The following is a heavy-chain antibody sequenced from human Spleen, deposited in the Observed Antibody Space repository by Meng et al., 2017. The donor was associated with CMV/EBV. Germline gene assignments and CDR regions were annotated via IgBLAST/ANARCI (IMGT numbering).Heavy chain of an antibody. V-gene: IGHV6-1*01. D-gene: IGHD1-26*01. CDR3: ARTGAPEAFDI. CDR2: TYYRSKWYD. Sequence: ISGDSVSSNSAAWSWIRQSPSRGLEWLGRTYYRSKWYDGYAVSVKSRITINPDTSKNQFSLQLNSVTPEDTAVYYCARTGAPEAFDIWGQGTMVTVSS. J-gene: IGHJ3*02. CDR1: GDSVSSNSAA.